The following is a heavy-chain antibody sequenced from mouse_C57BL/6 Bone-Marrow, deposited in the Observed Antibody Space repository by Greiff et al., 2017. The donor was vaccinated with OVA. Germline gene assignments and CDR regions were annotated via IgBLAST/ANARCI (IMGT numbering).Heavy chain of an antibody. Sequence: EVQLQQSGEGLVKPGGSLKLSCAASGFTFSSYAMSWVRQTPEKRLEWVAYISSGGDYIYSADTVKGRFTISRDNARNPLYLQMSILKSEDTAMYYCTRWTTVVASDYWGQGTTLTVSS. D-gene: IGHD1-1*01. CDR2: ISSGGDYI. V-gene: IGHV5-9-1*02. CDR3: TRWTTVVASDY. CDR1: GFTFSSYA. J-gene: IGHJ2*01.